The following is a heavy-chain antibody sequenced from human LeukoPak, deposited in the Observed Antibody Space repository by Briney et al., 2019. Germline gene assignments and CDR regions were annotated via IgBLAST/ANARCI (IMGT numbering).Heavy chain of an antibody. CDR3: AKGERGYYYDSSGYYYAY. D-gene: IGHD3-22*01. Sequence: GGSLRLSCAASGFTFSSYAMSWVRQAPGNGLEWVSAISGSGGSTYYADSVKGRFTISRDNSKNTLYLQMNSLRAEDTAVYYCAKGERGYYYDSSGYYYAYWGQETLVTVSS. V-gene: IGHV3-23*01. CDR1: GFTFSSYA. CDR2: ISGSGGST. J-gene: IGHJ4*02.